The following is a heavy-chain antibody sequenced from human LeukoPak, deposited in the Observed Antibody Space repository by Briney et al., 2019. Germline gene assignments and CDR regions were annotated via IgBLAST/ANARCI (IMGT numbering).Heavy chain of an antibody. Sequence: ASVKVSCKASGYTFTSCYMHWVRQAPGQGLEWMGIINPSGGSTSYAQKFQGRVTMTRDTSTSTVYMELSSLRSEDTAVYYCARLGIAVLFDYWGQGTLVTVSS. V-gene: IGHV1-46*01. D-gene: IGHD6-19*01. CDR2: INPSGGST. J-gene: IGHJ4*02. CDR1: GYTFTSCY. CDR3: ARLGIAVLFDY.